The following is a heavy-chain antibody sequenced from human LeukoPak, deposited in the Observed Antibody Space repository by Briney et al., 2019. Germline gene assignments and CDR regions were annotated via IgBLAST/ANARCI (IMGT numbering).Heavy chain of an antibody. D-gene: IGHD6-13*01. CDR2: IYYSGST. CDR3: ARDGTDGSSWYFIPNSGIELLHWFDP. J-gene: IGHJ5*02. V-gene: IGHV4-39*07. Sequence: PSETLSLTCTVSGGSISSSSYYWGWIRQPPGKGLEWIGSIYYSGSTYYNPSLKSRVTISVDTSKNQFSLKLSSVTAADTAVYYCARDGTDGSSWYFIPNSGIELLHWFDPWGQGTLVTVSS. CDR1: GGSISSSSYY.